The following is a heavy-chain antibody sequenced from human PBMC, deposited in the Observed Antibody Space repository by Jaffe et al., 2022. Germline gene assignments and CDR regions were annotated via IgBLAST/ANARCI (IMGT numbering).Heavy chain of an antibody. CDR3: ARDAGPGRRYMDV. D-gene: IGHD6-13*01. CDR2: ISSSSSYI. Sequence: EVQLVESGGGLVKPGGSLRLSCAASGFTFSSYSMNWVRQAPGKGLEWVSSISSSSSYIYYADSVKGRFTISRDNAKNSLYLQMNSLRAEDTAVYYCARDAGPGRRYMDVWGKGTTVTVSS. V-gene: IGHV3-21*01. J-gene: IGHJ6*03. CDR1: GFTFSSYS.